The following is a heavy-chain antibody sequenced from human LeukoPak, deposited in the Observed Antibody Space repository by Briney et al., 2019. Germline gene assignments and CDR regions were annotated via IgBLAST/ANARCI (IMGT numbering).Heavy chain of an antibody. CDR2: ISFDGRNN. D-gene: IGHD3-3*01. CDR1: GFSFSSHT. CDR3: ARDLVPWGMNPGVVIGGLDV. Sequence: GGSLRLSCAASGFSFSSHTFHWVRQAPGKGLEWVAVISFDGRNNDYADSVKGRFTISRDNSKNTLHLQMSSLRLEDTAVYYCARDLVPWGMNPGVVIGGLDVWGQGTTVTVSS. V-gene: IGHV3-30*04. J-gene: IGHJ6*02.